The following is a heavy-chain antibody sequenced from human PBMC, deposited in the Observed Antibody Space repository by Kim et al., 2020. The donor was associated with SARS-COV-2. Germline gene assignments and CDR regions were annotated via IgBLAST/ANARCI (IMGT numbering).Heavy chain of an antibody. J-gene: IGHJ4*02. V-gene: IGHV3-30*18. D-gene: IGHD3-10*01. Sequence: GGSLRLSCAASGFTFSSYGMHWVRQAPGKGLEWVAVISYDGSNKYYADSVKGRFTISRDNSKNTLYLQMNSLRAEDTAVYYCAKVKGSGSYYNTPLGYWGQGTLVTVSS. CDR1: GFTFSSYG. CDR3: AKVKGSGSYYNTPLGY. CDR2: ISYDGSNK.